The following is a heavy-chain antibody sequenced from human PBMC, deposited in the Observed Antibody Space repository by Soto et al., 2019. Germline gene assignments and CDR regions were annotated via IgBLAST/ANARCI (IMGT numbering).Heavy chain of an antibody. CDR1: GGTFSSYA. J-gene: IGHJ6*02. CDR2: IIPIFGTA. Sequence: ASVKVSCKASGGTFSSYAISWVRQAPGQGLEWMGGIIPIFGTANYAQKFQGRVTITADESTSTAYMELSSLRSEDTAVYYCARDQDFGVVTTIYYGMDVWGQGTTVTVSS. D-gene: IGHD3-3*01. V-gene: IGHV1-69*13. CDR3: ARDQDFGVVTTIYYGMDV.